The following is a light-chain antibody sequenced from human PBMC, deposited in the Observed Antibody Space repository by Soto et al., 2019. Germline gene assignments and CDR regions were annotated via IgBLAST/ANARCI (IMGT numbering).Light chain of an antibody. CDR3: TSYAGSNNLV. Sequence: QSALTQPRSVSGSPGQSVTISCTGTSSDVGGYNYVSWYQQYPGKAPKLLVYDVTKRPSGVPDRFSGSKSGNTASLTVSGLQAEDEADYYCTSYAGSNNLVFAGGTKLTVL. CDR2: DVT. CDR1: SSDVGGYNY. J-gene: IGLJ3*02. V-gene: IGLV2-11*01.